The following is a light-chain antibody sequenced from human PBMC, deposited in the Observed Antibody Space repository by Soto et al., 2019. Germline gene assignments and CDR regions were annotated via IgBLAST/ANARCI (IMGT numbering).Light chain of an antibody. Sequence: EIVLTQSPGTLSLSPGERATLSCRASQSVSSSYLAWYKQKPGQAPRLLIYGASSRATGIPDRFSGSWSGTDFTLTISRLELEDFAVYYCQQYGRSPPYTFGQGTKLEIK. V-gene: IGKV3-20*01. J-gene: IGKJ2*01. CDR2: GAS. CDR3: QQYGRSPPYT. CDR1: QSVSSSY.